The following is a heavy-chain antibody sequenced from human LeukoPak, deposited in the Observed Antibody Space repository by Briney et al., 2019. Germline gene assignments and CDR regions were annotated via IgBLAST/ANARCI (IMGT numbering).Heavy chain of an antibody. Sequence: GGSLRLSCAASGFTFSDYYMSWIRQAPGKGLEWVSYISSSGSTIYYADPVKGRFTISRDNAKNSLYLQMNSLRAEDTAVYYCARDRYCSGGSCYSGILDYWGQGTLVTVSS. CDR3: ARDRYCSGGSCYSGILDY. D-gene: IGHD2-15*01. J-gene: IGHJ4*02. V-gene: IGHV3-11*01. CDR1: GFTFSDYY. CDR2: ISSSGSTI.